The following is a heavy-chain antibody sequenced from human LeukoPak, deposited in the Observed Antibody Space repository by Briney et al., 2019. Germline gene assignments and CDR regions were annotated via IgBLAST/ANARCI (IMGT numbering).Heavy chain of an antibody. D-gene: IGHD6-13*01. CDR1: GYTFTGYY. J-gene: IGHJ4*02. V-gene: IGHV1-2*06. CDR3: ARDLKPQLPTVDY. CDR2: INPNSGGT. Sequence: ASVKVSCKASGYTFTGYYMHWVRQAPGQGLEWMGRINPNSGGTNYAQKFQGRVTMTRDTSISTAYMELSRLRSDDTAVYYCARDLKPQLPTVDYWGQGTLVTVSS.